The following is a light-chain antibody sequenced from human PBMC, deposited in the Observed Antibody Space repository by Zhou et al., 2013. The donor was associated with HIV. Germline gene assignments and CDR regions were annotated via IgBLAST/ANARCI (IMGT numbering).Light chain of an antibody. J-gene: IGKJ1*01. Sequence: DIDMTQSPATLYASVGDRVDITCRASENINMWLAWHQQRPGKAPRLLISKASNLMAWAPPRFSGSGSGTEFTLTINNLQPDDFATYYCHQYESKYRTFGQGTKGGSQT. CDR2: KAS. CDR3: HQYESKYRT. V-gene: IGKV1-5*03. CDR1: ENINMW.